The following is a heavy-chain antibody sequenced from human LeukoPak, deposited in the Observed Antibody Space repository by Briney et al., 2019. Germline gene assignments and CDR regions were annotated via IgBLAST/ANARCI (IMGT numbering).Heavy chain of an antibody. J-gene: IGHJ4*02. V-gene: IGHV3-15*01. CDR3: ATLTVRGVINI. D-gene: IGHD3-10*01. Sequence: GGSLRLSCAASGFTFSNTWMNWVRQAPGKGREWVGRIQSKPDGGTTEYAAPVKGRFTISRDDSKTTLYLQMNSLKTEDTAVYYCATLTVRGVINIWGQGTLVTVSS. CDR2: IQSKPDGGTT. CDR1: GFTFSNTW.